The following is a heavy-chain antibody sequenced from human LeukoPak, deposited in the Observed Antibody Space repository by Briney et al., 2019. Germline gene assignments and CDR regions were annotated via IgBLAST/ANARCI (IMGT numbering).Heavy chain of an antibody. CDR1: GGTFISYA. D-gene: IGHD3-10*01. CDR3: AKLYYYGSGIPRWFDP. CDR2: IIPIFGTA. Sequence: ASVKVSCKASGGTFISYAISWVRQAPGQGLEWMGGIIPIFGTANYAQKFQGRVTITADESTSTAYMELSSLRSEDTAVYYCAKLYYYGSGIPRWFDPWGQGTLVTVSS. V-gene: IGHV1-69*13. J-gene: IGHJ5*02.